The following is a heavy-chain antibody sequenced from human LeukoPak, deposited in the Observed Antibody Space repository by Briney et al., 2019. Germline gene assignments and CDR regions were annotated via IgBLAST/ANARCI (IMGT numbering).Heavy chain of an antibody. J-gene: IGHJ4*02. Sequence: GGSLRLSCAASGFTFSTYWMHWVRQTPGKGLVWVSRIDTEGNTKNYADSVKGRFTISRDNAGDTLYLQMNNLRAEDTGVYYCATDLSGRHDYWGQGTLVTVSS. CDR3: ATDLSGRHDY. CDR1: GFTFSTYW. CDR2: IDTEGNTK. D-gene: IGHD5-12*01. V-gene: IGHV3-74*01.